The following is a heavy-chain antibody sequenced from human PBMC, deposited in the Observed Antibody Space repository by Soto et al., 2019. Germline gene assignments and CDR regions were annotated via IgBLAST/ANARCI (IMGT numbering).Heavy chain of an antibody. CDR3: ARDRGIAAAGRDYYYGMDV. V-gene: IGHV4-59*01. Sequence: SETLSLTCTVSGGSISSYYWSWIRQPPGKGLEWIGYIYYSGSTNYNPSLTSRVTISVDTSKNQFSLKLSSVTAADTAVYYCARDRGIAAAGRDYYYGMDVWGQGTTVTVS. J-gene: IGHJ6*02. D-gene: IGHD6-13*01. CDR2: IYYSGST. CDR1: GGSISSYY.